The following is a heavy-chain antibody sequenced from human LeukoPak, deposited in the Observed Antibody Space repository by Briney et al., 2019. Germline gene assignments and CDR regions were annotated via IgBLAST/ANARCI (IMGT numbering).Heavy chain of an antibody. V-gene: IGHV3-21*01. CDR2: ISSSSSCI. D-gene: IGHD2-15*01. CDR3: ARSLGYCSGGSCYPFDY. CDR1: GFTFSSYS. J-gene: IGHJ4*02. Sequence: GGSLRLSCAASGFTFSSYSVNWVRQAPGKGLEWVSSISSSSSCIYDADSVKGRFTISRDNAKNSLYLQMNSLRAEDTAVYYCARSLGYCSGGSCYPFDYWGQGTLVTVSS.